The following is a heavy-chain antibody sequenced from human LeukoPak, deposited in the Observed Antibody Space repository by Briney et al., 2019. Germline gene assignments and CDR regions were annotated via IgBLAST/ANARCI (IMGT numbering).Heavy chain of an antibody. CDR3: ARHRAGYTTSWFF. J-gene: IGHJ3*01. Sequence: SETLPLTCTVSGASISSYYWSWIRQPPGKGLEWIGYVHHSGSANYNPSLKSRVTMSVDMSKNQFSLKLSSVTAADTAMYFCARHRAGYTTSWFFWGQGTMVIVSS. CDR2: VHHSGSA. CDR1: GASISSYY. D-gene: IGHD5-24*01. V-gene: IGHV4-59*08.